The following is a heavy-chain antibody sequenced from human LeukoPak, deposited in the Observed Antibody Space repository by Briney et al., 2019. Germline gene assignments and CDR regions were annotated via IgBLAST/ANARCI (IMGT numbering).Heavy chain of an antibody. V-gene: IGHV3-49*04. Sequence: PGGSLRLSCTASEFTFGHYSLSWVRQAPEKGLEWVGFIRSKAYGGTTEYAASVKGRFTIARDDSKSIAYLQMNSLKTEDTAVYYCTRAFYETYGYWFDPWGQGTLVTVSS. CDR1: EFTFGHYS. CDR2: IRSKAYGGTT. CDR3: TRAFYETYGYWFDP. J-gene: IGHJ5*02. D-gene: IGHD5/OR15-5a*01.